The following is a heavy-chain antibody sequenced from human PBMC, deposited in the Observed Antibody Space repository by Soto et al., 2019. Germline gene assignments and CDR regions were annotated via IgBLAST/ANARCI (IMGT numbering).Heavy chain of an antibody. Sequence: EGQLVESGGGLVQPGGSLRLSCAASGFTFSDYSMNWVRQAPGKGLEWVSYISSSTILYANSVKGRFTVSRDNAENSLYLQINSLRDEDTAAYYCARDYDWTFDIWGQGTMVTVSS. CDR3: ARDYDWTFDI. J-gene: IGHJ3*02. CDR1: GFTFSDYS. CDR2: ISSSTI. D-gene: IGHD1-1*01. V-gene: IGHV3-48*02.